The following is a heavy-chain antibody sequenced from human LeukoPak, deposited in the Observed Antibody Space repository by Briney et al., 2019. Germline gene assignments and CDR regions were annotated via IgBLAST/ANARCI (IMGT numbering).Heavy chain of an antibody. Sequence: GGSLRLSCAASGFTFSSYAMSWVRQAPGKGLEWVSAISGSGGSTYYADSVKGRFTISRDNSKNTLYLQMNSLRAEDTAVYYCARAFFLPDYYGSGSYYLFDYWGQGTLVTVSS. CDR1: GFTFSSYA. CDR3: ARAFFLPDYYGSGSYYLFDY. D-gene: IGHD3-10*01. J-gene: IGHJ4*02. CDR2: ISGSGGST. V-gene: IGHV3-23*01.